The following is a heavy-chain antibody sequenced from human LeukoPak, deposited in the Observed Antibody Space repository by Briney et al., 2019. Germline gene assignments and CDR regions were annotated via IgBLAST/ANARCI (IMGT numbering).Heavy chain of an antibody. CDR3: AKLREWELPDLFDY. CDR2: ISGSGGSR. J-gene: IGHJ4*02. CDR1: GFTFSTYG. Sequence: GGSLRLSCAASGFTFSTYGMSCVRQAPGKGLEWVSGISGSGGSRFYTDSVKGRFTISRDNSKNTLYLQMNSLRAEDTAVYYCAKLREWELPDLFDYWGQGTLVTVSS. D-gene: IGHD1-26*01. V-gene: IGHV3-23*01.